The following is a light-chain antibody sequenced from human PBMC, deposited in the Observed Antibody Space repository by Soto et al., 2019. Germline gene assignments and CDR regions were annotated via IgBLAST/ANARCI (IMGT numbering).Light chain of an antibody. J-gene: IGLJ3*02. V-gene: IGLV6-57*04. CDR1: SGNIASNY. CDR2: EDD. Sequence: NFMLTQPHSVSESPGKTVTISCTRSSGNIASNYVQWYQQRPGSAPTTVIYEDDQRPSVVPDRFSGSIDSSSNSAALAISGLKTEDEADYYCQSYDASNQVFGGGTRLTVL. CDR3: QSYDASNQV.